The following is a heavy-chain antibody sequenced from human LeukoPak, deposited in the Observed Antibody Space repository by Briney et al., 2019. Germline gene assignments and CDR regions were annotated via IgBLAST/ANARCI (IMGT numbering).Heavy chain of an antibody. V-gene: IGHV1-2*02. J-gene: IGHJ4*02. CDR3: ARDLRAARHSQEGY. Sequence: EASVKVSCKASGYTFTGYYMHWVRQAPGQGLEWMGWINPNSGGTNYAQKFQGRVTMTRDTSISTAYMELSRLRSDDTAVYYCARDLRAARHSQEGYWGQGTLVTVSS. D-gene: IGHD6-6*01. CDR2: INPNSGGT. CDR1: GYTFTGYY.